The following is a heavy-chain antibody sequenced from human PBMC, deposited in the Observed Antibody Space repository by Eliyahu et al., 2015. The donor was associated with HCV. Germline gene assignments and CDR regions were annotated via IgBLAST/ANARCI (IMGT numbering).Heavy chain of an antibody. V-gene: IGHV1-2*02. CDR1: GYTFTXXF. J-gene: IGHJ6*02. CDR3: TRVVQSTADNYYYYYNMDV. D-gene: IGHD2-15*01. Sequence: QVQXVQSGAEVKKPGASVRVSFKTXGYTFTXXFXHWVRQAPGQGLEWMGWINPNSGGTNYAPKFQGRVTMTXDTSISTAYMELSRLKSDDTAVFYCTRVVQSTADNYYYYYNMDVWGQGTTVFVSS. CDR2: INPNSGGT.